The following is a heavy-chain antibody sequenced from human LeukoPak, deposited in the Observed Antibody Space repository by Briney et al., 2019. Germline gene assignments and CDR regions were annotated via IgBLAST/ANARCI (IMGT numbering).Heavy chain of an antibody. V-gene: IGHV3-23*01. CDR1: GFIFSSYA. J-gene: IGHJ6*03. Sequence: PGGSLRLSCAASGFIFSSYAMSWVRQAPGKGLEWVSAISGSGGSTYYADSVKGRFTISRDNSKNTLYLQMNSLRAEDTAVYYCAKDGGRGDHEKDYYMDVWGKGTTVTVSS. CDR2: ISGSGGST. CDR3: AKDGGRGDHEKDYYMDV. D-gene: IGHD3-16*01.